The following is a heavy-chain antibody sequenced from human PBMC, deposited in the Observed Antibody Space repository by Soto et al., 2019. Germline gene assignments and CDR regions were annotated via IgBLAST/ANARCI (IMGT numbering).Heavy chain of an antibody. D-gene: IGHD3-9*01. Sequence: QVQLVESGGGVVQPGRSLRLSCAASGFTFSSYGMHWVRQAPGKGLEWVAVISYDGSNKYYADSVKGRFTISRDNSKNTLDLQMNSLRAEDTAVYYCAKRGAYYDIWTGPIYYFDYWGQGTLVTVSS. CDR2: ISYDGSNK. CDR3: AKRGAYYDIWTGPIYYFDY. V-gene: IGHV3-30*18. J-gene: IGHJ4*02. CDR1: GFTFSSYG.